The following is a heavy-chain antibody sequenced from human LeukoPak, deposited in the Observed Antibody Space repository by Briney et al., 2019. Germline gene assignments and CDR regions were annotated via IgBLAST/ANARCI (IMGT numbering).Heavy chain of an antibody. CDR2: INSDGSST. CDR1: GFTFSSYW. V-gene: IGHV3-74*01. CDR3: ARGDYYDSSGPQEYYFDY. J-gene: IGHJ4*02. Sequence: GGSLRLSCAASGFTFSSYWMHWVRQAPGKGLVWVSRINSDGSSTSYADSVKGRFTISRDNAKNTLYLQMNSLRAEDTAVYYCARGDYYDSSGPQEYYFDYWGQGTLVTVSS. D-gene: IGHD3-22*01.